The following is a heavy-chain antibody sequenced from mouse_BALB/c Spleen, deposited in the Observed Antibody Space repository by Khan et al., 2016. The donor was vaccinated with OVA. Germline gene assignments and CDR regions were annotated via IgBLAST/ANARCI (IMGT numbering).Heavy chain of an antibody. CDR1: GYTFTSYT. V-gene: IGHV1-4*01. CDR3: ARDGAYYRNDGWFDY. D-gene: IGHD2-14*01. CDR2: INPSSGYT. Sequence: QVQLQQSGAELARPGASVKMSCKASGYTFTSYTIHWIKQRPGQGLEWIGYINPSSGYTNYNQKFKDRATLTADKSSTTAYMQLSSLTSDDSAVFNCARDGAYYRNDGWFDYWGQGTMVTVSA. J-gene: IGHJ3*01.